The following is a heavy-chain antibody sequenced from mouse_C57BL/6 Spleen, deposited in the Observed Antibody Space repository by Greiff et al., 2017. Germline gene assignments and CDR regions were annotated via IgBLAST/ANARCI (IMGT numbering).Heavy chain of an antibody. CDR1: GYAFSSSW. J-gene: IGHJ3*01. Sequence: QVQLKQSGPELVKPGASVKISCKASGYAFSSSWMNWVKQRPGKGLEWIGRIYPGDGDTNYNGKFKGKATLTADKSSSTAYMQLSSLTSEDSAVYFCARLAGYDGFAYWGQGTLVTVSA. CDR3: ARLAGYDGFAY. CDR2: IYPGDGDT. D-gene: IGHD2-2*01. V-gene: IGHV1-82*01.